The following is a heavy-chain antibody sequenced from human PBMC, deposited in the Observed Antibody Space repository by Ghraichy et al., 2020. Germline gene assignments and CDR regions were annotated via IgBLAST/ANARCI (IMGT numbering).Heavy chain of an antibody. V-gene: IGHV4-59*08. CDR2: IYYSGST. CDR3: ARLSLIVGATAFDY. CDR1: GGSISGYY. Sequence: SETLSLTCTVSGGSISGYYWSWIRQPPGEGLEWLGYIYYSGSTNYNPSIKRRVTISGDTSKNQSSLKLSSVTAADTAVDYCARLSLIVGATAFDYWGQGTLGTVSS. J-gene: IGHJ4*02. D-gene: IGHD1-26*01.